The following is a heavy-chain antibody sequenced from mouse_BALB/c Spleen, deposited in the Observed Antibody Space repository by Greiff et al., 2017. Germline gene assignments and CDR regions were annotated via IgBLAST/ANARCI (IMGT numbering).Heavy chain of an antibody. CDR3: ARGGIYDSYYAMDY. D-gene: IGHD2-3*01. CDR1: GFNIKDTY. J-gene: IGHJ4*01. CDR2: IDPANGNT. V-gene: IGHV14-3*02. Sequence: VQLQQSGAELVKPGASVKLSCTASGFNIKDTYMHWVKQRPEQGLEWIGRIDPANGNTKYDPKFQGKATITADTSSNTAYLQLSSLTSEDTAVYYCARGGIYDSYYAMDYWGQGTSVTVSS.